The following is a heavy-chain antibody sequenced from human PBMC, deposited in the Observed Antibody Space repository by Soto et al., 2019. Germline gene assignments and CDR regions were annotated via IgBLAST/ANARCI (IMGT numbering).Heavy chain of an antibody. V-gene: IGHV4-31*03. D-gene: IGHD3-9*01. CDR2: IYYSGST. J-gene: IGHJ5*02. Sequence: QVQLQESGPGLVKPSQTLSLTCTVSGGSISSGGYYWSWIRQHPGKGLEWIGYIYYSGSTYYNPATQSRVTLSVDTSKNQFSLRLGSVTAADTAVYYCARVCCDILTGYPGGEYNWFDPWGQGTLVTVSS. CDR3: ARVCCDILTGYPGGEYNWFDP. CDR1: GGSISSGGYY.